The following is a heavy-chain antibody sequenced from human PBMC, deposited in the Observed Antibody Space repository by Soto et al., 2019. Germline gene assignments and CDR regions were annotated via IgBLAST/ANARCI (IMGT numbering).Heavy chain of an antibody. CDR1: GYTFTGYA. Sequence: RASVKVSCKASGYTFTGYAMHWVRQAPGQRLEWMGWINAGNGNTKYSQKFQGRVTITRDTSASTAYMELSSLRSEDTAVYYCARSLMVYAKPLPPYGMDVWGQGTTVTVSS. D-gene: IGHD2-8*01. CDR2: INAGNGNT. J-gene: IGHJ6*02. V-gene: IGHV1-3*01. CDR3: ARSLMVYAKPLPPYGMDV.